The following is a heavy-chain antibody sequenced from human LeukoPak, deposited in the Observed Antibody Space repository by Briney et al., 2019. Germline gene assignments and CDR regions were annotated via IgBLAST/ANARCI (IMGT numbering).Heavy chain of an antibody. CDR3: AXXXGXGSWDWFDP. CDR1: GGSISSYY. V-gene: IGHV4-4*07. J-gene: IGHJ5*02. D-gene: IGHD3-10*01. Sequence: PSETLSLTCTVSGGSISSYYWSWIRQPAGKGLEWSGRNYTSGSTNYNPSLKSRVTMSVDTSKNQFSLKLSSVTAADTAVNYCAXXXGXGSWDWFDPWGQGTLVTVSS. CDR2: NYTSGST.